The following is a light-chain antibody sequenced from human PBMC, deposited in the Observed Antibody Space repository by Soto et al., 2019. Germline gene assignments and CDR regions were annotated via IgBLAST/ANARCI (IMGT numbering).Light chain of an antibody. CDR1: TSDVGGYNY. CDR3: SSYTRSSTLI. Sequence: QSALTQPASVSGSPGQSFTFSCTGTTSDVGGYNYVSWYRQHPGKAPKLMIYEVRNRPSGVSNRFSGSKSGNTASLTISGLQAEDEADYYCSSYTRSSTLIFGIGTKLTVL. J-gene: IGLJ1*01. V-gene: IGLV2-14*01. CDR2: EVR.